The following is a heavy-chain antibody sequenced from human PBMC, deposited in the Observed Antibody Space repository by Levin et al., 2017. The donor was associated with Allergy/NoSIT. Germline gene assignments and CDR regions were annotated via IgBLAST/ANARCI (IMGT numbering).Heavy chain of an antibody. CDR1: GGSFSGYY. J-gene: IGHJ4*02. Sequence: ASETLSLTCAVYGGSFSGYYWSWIRQPPGKGLEWIGEINHSGSTNYNPSLKSRVTISVDTSKNQFSLKLSSVTAADTAVYYCARARPYYFDYWGQGTLVTVSS. CDR2: INHSGST. CDR3: ARARPYYFDY. V-gene: IGHV4-34*01.